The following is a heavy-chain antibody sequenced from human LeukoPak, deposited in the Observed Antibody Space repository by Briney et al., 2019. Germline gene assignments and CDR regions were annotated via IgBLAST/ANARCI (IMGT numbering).Heavy chain of an antibody. CDR1: GLTFSTSG. D-gene: IGHD1-14*01. V-gene: IGHV3-21*06. Sequence: GGSLRLXCTASGLTFSTSGFKWVRQAPGKGLEWVASIGRTGSDRYHADSIKGRFTISRDNANNFLYLQMNSLRAEDTAVYYCATETNGRHYDYWGQGTLLTVSS. J-gene: IGHJ4*02. CDR3: ATETNGRHYDY. CDR2: IGRTGSDR.